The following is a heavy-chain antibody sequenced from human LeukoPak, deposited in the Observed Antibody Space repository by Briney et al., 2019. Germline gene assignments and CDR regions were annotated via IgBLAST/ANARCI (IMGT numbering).Heavy chain of an antibody. J-gene: IGHJ4*02. V-gene: IGHV4-59*08. CDR3: ATLRGASTAVFDS. CDR1: GGSISYDY. D-gene: IGHD2-21*02. CDR2: IHYSGAT. Sequence: SETQSLTRTVSGGSISYDYWSWIRQSPGKRLEWIGYIHYSGATNYSPSLNSRVTISVDTSKNQFSLKLSSVTAADTALYYCATLRGASTAVFDSWGQGTLVTVSS.